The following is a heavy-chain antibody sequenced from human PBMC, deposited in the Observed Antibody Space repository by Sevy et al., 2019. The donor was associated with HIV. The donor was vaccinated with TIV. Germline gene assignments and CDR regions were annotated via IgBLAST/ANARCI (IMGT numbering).Heavy chain of an antibody. V-gene: IGHV1-3*01. CDR2: INAGNGNT. D-gene: IGHD2-8*01. CDR1: GYTFTSYA. J-gene: IGHJ4*02. CDR3: ARVRNPLIVLMVYAFDY. Sequence: ASVKVSCKASGYTFTSYAMHWVRQAPGQRLEWMGWINAGNGNTKYSQKFQGRVTITRDKSASTAYMERSSLRSEDTAVYYCARVRNPLIVLMVYAFDYWGQGTLVTVSS.